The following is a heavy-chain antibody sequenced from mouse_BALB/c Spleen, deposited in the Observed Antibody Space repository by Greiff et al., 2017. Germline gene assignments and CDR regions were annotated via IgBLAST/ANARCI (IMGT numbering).Heavy chain of an antibody. CDR2: ISSGSSTI. CDR3: ARSYDYDWFAY. V-gene: IGHV5-17*02. CDR1: GFTFSSFG. Sequence: DVKLVESGGGLVQPGGSRKLSCAASGFTFSSFGMHWVRQAPEKGLEWVAYISSGSSTIYYADTVKGRFTISRDNPKNTLFLQMTSLRSEDTAMYYCARSYDYDWFAYWGQGTLVTVSA. J-gene: IGHJ3*01. D-gene: IGHD2-4*01.